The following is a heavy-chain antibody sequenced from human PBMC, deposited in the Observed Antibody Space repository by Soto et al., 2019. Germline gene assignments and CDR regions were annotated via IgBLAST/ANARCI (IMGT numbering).Heavy chain of an antibody. CDR2: IKSNTHGGTT. D-gene: IGHD6-19*01. CDR1: GFAFSEEW. CDR3: TTIIAVPGTDY. J-gene: IGHJ4*01. V-gene: IGHV3-15*01. Sequence: PGGSLRLSCAASGFAFSEEWMSWVRQAPGKGLEWVGRIKSNTHGGTTDYAAPVRGRFSISRDDSRSTLHLQMNGLRTEDTAVYYCTTIIAVPGTDYWGHGTLVTVSS.